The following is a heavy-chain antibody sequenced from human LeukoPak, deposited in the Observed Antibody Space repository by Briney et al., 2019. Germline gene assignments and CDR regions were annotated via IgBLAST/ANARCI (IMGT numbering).Heavy chain of an antibody. CDR1: GGSTSSSSYY. J-gene: IGHJ4*02. D-gene: IGHD6-13*01. V-gene: IGHV4-39*01. Sequence: SETLSLTCTVSGGSTSSSSYYWGWIRQPPGKGLEWIGSIYYSGSTYYNPSLKSRVTISVDTSKNQFPLKLSSVTAADTAVYYCARHPLAAAGFDYWGQGTLVTVSS. CDR3: ARHPLAAAGFDY. CDR2: IYYSGST.